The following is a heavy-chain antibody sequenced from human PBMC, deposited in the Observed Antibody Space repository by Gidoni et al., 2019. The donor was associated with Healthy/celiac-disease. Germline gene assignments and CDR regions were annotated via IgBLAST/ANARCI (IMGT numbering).Heavy chain of an antibody. CDR2: ISSSSSTI. J-gene: IGHJ4*02. CDR1: GLNFSSYS. Sequence: EVQLVESGGGLVQPGGSLRLSCAAAGLNFSSYSMNWVRQAPGKGLEWVSYISSSSSTIYYAASVKGRFTISRDNAKNSLYLQMNSLRAEDTAVYYCAREDSSGWYYFDYWGQGTLVTVSS. CDR3: AREDSSGWYYFDY. D-gene: IGHD6-19*01. V-gene: IGHV3-48*01.